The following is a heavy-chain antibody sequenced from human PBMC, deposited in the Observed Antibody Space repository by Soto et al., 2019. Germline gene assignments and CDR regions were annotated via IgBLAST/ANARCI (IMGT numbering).Heavy chain of an antibody. D-gene: IGHD4-17*01. CDR2: INPGDSDT. J-gene: IGHJ5*02. CDR3: TRPGPGLNSFDP. Sequence: GESLKISCKGSGYSFTTYWIGWVRQMPGKGLEWMGIINPGDSDTRYSPSFQGQVTISVDKSFSTAYLQWSSLKASDTAMYYCTRPGPGLNSFDPWGQGTLVTVSS. CDR1: GYSFTTYW. V-gene: IGHV5-51*01.